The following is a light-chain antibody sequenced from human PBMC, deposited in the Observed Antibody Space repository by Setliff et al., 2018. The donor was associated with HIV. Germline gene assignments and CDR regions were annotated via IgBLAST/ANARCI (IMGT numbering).Light chain of an antibody. CDR3: QVWDSVSDHVV. V-gene: IGLV3-21*04. J-gene: IGLJ3*02. CDR1: NIGSES. Sequence: SYELTQPPSVSVAPGKTARITCGGNNIGSESVHWYQQRPGQAPELVIYFDTDRPSGIPERFSGSKSLNTATLTITWVEAGDEADYFCQVWDSVSDHVVFGGGTKVTVL. CDR2: FDT.